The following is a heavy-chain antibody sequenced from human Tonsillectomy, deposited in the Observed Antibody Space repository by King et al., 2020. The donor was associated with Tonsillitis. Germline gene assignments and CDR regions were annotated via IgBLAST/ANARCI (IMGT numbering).Heavy chain of an antibody. V-gene: IGHV3-23*04. D-gene: IGHD5-18*01. CDR3: AKDSGYSYGMTDY. CDR1: GFTFSSYA. J-gene: IGHJ4*02. CDR2: ISGSGGST. Sequence: EVQLVESGGGLVQPGGSLRLSCAASGFTFSSYAMSWVRQAPGKGLEWVSVISGSGGSTYYADSVKGRFTISSDNSKNTLYLQMNSLRAEDTAVYFCAKDSGYSYGMTDYWGQGTLVTVSS.